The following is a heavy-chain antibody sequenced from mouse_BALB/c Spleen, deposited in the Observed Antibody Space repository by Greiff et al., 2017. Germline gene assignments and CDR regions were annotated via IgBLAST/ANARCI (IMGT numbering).Heavy chain of an antibody. CDR2: ISTYYGDA. CDR1: GYTFTDYA. Sequence: QVQLQQSGAELVRPGVSVKISCKGSGYTFTDYAMHWVKQSHAKSLEWIGVISTYYGDASYNQKFKGKATMTVDKSSSTAYMELARLTSEDSAIYYCARLGLRHAIDYWGQGTSVTVSS. CDR3: ARLGLRHAIDY. J-gene: IGHJ4*01. V-gene: IGHV1S137*01. D-gene: IGHD2-2*01.